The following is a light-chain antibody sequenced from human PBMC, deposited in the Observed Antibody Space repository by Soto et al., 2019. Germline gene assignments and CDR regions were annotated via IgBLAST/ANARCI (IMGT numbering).Light chain of an antibody. CDR2: AAS. CDR3: QQTNSFPLT. J-gene: IGKJ4*01. CDR1: QSISSY. V-gene: IGKV1-39*01. Sequence: DIQMTQSPSSLSASVGDRVTITCRASQSISSYLNWYQQKPGEAPELLIYAASSLQSGVPSRFSGSGSGTDFTLTISSLQPEDFATYYCQQTNSFPLTFGGGTKVDIK.